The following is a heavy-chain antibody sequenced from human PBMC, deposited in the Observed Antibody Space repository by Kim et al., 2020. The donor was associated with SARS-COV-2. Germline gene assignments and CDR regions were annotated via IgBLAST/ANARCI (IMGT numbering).Heavy chain of an antibody. J-gene: IGHJ6*02. Sequence: VKGRCTISRDNAKNSLYLQMNSLRDEDTAVYYWARGSPNTMVRGQNGMDVWGQGTTVTVSS. D-gene: IGHD3-10*01. CDR3: ARGSPNTMVRGQNGMDV. V-gene: IGHV3-48*02.